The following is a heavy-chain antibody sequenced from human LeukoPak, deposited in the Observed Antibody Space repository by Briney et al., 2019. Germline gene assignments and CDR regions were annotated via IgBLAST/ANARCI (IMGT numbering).Heavy chain of an antibody. CDR3: AREGTSGWYNY. J-gene: IGHJ4*02. Sequence: PSETLSLTCAVSGFSISSGYYWGWIRHPPGKGLEGIGIIYHSGRAYYSPSLKSRVTISVDTSKNQFSLHLSSMTAADTAVYYCAREGTSGWYNYWGQGTLVTVSS. CDR1: GFSISSGYY. CDR2: IYHSGRA. D-gene: IGHD6-19*01. V-gene: IGHV4-38-2*02.